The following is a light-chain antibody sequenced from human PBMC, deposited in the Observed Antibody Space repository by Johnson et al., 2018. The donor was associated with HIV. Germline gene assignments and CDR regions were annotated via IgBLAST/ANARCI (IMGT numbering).Light chain of an antibody. J-gene: IGLJ1*01. CDR2: ENN. CDR1: SSNIGNNY. V-gene: IGLV1-51*02. Sequence: QSVLTQPPSVSAAPGQKVTISCSGSSSNIGNNYVSWYQQLPGTTPKLLIYENNKRPSGIPDRFSGSKSGTSATLAITGLQTGDAADYYCETWDSSLSGYYVIGTGTKLTVL. CDR3: ETWDSSLSGYYV.